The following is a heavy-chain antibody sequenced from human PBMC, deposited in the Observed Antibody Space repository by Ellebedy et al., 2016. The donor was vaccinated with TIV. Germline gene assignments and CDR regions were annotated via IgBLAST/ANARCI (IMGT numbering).Heavy chain of an antibody. CDR2: ISGSSDTT. CDR3: TKSGWVY. J-gene: IGHJ4*02. CDR1: GFTFSTEA. D-gene: IGHD1-26*01. V-gene: IGHV3-23*01. Sequence: PGGSLRLSCAASGFTFSTEAMTWIRQAAGKGLEWVSTISGSSDTTYYADPVRGRFTISRDNSKNTVYLQMNSLRVEDTATYYCTKSGWVYWGQGTLVTVSS.